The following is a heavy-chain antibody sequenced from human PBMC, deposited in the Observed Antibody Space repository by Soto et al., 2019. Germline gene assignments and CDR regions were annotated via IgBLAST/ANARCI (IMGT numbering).Heavy chain of an antibody. CDR2: INAGNGNT. CDR3: ARDRENYYDSSGSLDY. Sequence: QVQLVQSGAEVKKPGASVKVSCKASGYTFTSYAMHWVRQAPGQRLEWMGWINAGNGNTKYSQKFQGRVTITRDTSASTAYMELSSLRSEDTAVYYCARDRENYYDSSGSLDYWGQGTLVTVSS. V-gene: IGHV1-3*01. CDR1: GYTFTSYA. J-gene: IGHJ4*02. D-gene: IGHD3-22*01.